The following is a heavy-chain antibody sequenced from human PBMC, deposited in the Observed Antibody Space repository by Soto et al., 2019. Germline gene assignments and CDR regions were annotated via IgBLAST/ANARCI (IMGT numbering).Heavy chain of an antibody. V-gene: IGHV3-7*01. D-gene: IGHD1-26*01. Sequence: GGSHRLSCTASEFTFGTYWMSWVRQAPGKGLEWVANINQDGSQKSYVDSVKGRFSISRDNAKNCLYLQMISLRAEDTAVYYCARDRLTTTHDAFDIWGQGTMVTVSS. J-gene: IGHJ3*02. CDR2: INQDGSQK. CDR3: ARDRLTTTHDAFDI. CDR1: EFTFGTYW.